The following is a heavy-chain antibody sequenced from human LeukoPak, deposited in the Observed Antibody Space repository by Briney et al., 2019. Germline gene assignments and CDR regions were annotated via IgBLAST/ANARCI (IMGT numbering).Heavy chain of an antibody. J-gene: IGHJ6*04. V-gene: IGHV1-3*01. CDR1: GYTFTSYY. D-gene: IGHD3-10*01. Sequence: GASVKVSCKASGYTFTSYYMHWVRQAPGQGLEWMGWINAGNGNTKYSQKFQGRVTITRDTSASTAYMELSSLRSEDTAVYYCARATRVSYGMDVWGKGTTVTVSS. CDR2: INAGNGNT. CDR3: ARATRVSYGMDV.